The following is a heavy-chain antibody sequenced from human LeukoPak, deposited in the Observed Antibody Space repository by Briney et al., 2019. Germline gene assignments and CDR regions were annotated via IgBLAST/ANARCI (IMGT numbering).Heavy chain of an antibody. CDR1: GYTFTSYG. CDR2: ISAYNGNT. CDR3: ARVPIVVVPAGGDDAFDI. J-gene: IGHJ3*02. Sequence: ASVKVSCKASGYTFTSYGISWVRQAPGQGHEWKGWISAYNGNTNYAQKLQGRVTMTTDTSTSTAYMELRSLRSDDTAVYYCARVPIVVVPAGGDDAFDIWGQGSMVTVSS. V-gene: IGHV1-18*04. D-gene: IGHD2-2*01.